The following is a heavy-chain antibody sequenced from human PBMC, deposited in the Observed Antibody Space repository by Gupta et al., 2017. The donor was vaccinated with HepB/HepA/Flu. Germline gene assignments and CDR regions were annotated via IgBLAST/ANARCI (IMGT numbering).Heavy chain of an antibody. CDR2: ISGSGGST. J-gene: IGHJ5*02. V-gene: IGHV3-23*01. CDR3: AKVGYSGYDPTETWFDP. D-gene: IGHD5-12*01. CDR1: GFTFSSYA. Sequence: EVQLLESGGGLVQPGGSLRLSCAASGFTFSSYAMSWVRQAPGKGLEWVSAISGSGGSTYYADSVKGRFTISRDNSKNTLYLQMNSLRAEDTAVYYCAKVGYSGYDPTETWFDPWGQGTLVTVSS.